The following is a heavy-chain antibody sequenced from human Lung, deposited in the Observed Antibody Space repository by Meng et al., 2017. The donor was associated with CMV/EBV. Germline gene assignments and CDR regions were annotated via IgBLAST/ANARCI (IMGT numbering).Heavy chain of an antibody. J-gene: IGHJ3*02. CDR2: IKQDGSEK. V-gene: IGHV3-7*01. D-gene: IGHD3-9*01. CDR1: GFTFSSYG. CDR3: ARDRYFDWLGDAFDI. Sequence: GESLKISCAASGFTFSSYGMHWVRQAPGKGLEWVANIKQDGSEKYYVDSVKGRFTISRDNAKNSLYLQMNSLRAEDTAVYYCARDRYFDWLGDAFDIWGQGTMVTVSS.